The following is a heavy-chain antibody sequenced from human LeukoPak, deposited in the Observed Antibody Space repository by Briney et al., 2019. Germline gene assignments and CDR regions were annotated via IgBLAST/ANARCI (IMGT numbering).Heavy chain of an antibody. J-gene: IGHJ3*02. CDR1: GYSISSGHY. Sequence: SETLSLTCTVSGYSISSGHYWGWIRQSPGKGLEWIGSIYHSGSTYYNPSLKSRVTISVDTSKNQFSLELSSVTAADTAVYYCAREKKGTDGFDIWGQGTTVTVSS. CDR3: AREKKGTDGFDI. V-gene: IGHV4-38-2*02. CDR2: IYHSGST.